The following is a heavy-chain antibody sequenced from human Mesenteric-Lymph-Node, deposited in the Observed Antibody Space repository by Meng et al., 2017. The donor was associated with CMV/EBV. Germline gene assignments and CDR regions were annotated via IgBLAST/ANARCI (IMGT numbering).Heavy chain of an antibody. D-gene: IGHD3-10*01. J-gene: IGHJ4*02. Sequence: FPFGSYAMAWVRQAPGKGLEWVSAISGAARSTYYADSVKGRFTISRDNSKNTLYLEMNSLRAEDTAVYYCAKDGRERGSYHNYCFDYWGQGTLVTVSS. CDR2: ISGAARST. V-gene: IGHV3-23*01. CDR3: AKDGRERGSYHNYCFDY. CDR1: FPFGSYA.